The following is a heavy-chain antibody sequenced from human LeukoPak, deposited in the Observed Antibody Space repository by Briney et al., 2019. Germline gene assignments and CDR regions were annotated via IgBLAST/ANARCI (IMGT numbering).Heavy chain of an antibody. V-gene: IGHV3-30*18. Sequence: GGSLRLSCAASGFTFSLYGMHWVRQAPGKGLEWVAVVSYDERHIYYVDSVKGRFTISRDNSRNMVYLQMSSLRPEDTALYHCAKSRATLDVDDPFDIWGQVTLVTVSS. CDR1: GFTFSLYG. CDR2: VSYDERHI. D-gene: IGHD5-24*01. CDR3: AKSRATLDVDDPFDI. J-gene: IGHJ3*02.